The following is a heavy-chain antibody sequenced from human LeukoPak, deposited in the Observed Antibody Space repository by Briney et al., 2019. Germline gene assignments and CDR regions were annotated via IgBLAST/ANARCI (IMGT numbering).Heavy chain of an antibody. V-gene: IGHV3-21*01. CDR1: GITFSTYT. D-gene: IGHD1-1*01. J-gene: IGHJ4*02. Sequence: PGGSLRLSCAASGITFSTYTMNWVRQAPGKGLEWVSSISSSSSYIYYAASVKGRFTIPRDNAKNSLYLQMNRLRAEDTAVYYCARERQLERLAFGKEGSAFDYWGQGTLVTVSS. CDR3: ARERQLERLAFGKEGSAFDY. CDR2: ISSSSSYI.